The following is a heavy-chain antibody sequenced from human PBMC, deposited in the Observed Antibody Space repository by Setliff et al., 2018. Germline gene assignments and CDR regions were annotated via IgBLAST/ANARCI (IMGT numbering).Heavy chain of an antibody. J-gene: IGHJ6*02. CDR2: IYHSGKT. Sequence: TLSLTCAVSGYSISSGYFWGWIRQPPGKGLEWIGSIYHSGKTYYNPSLKSRVTLPVDTSKNQFSLKLSSVTAADTAVYYCARLLAGTGGFFYYGVDVWGQGTTVTVSS. D-gene: IGHD6-19*01. V-gene: IGHV4-38-2*01. CDR3: ARLLAGTGGFFYYGVDV. CDR1: GYSISSGYF.